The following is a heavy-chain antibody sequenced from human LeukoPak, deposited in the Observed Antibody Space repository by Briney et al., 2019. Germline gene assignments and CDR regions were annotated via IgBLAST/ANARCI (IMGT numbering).Heavy chain of an antibody. Sequence: ASVKVSCKASGYTFTSYDINWVRQATGQGLEWMGWMNPNSGNTGYAQKFQGRVTITRNTSISTAYMELSSLRSEDTAVYYCARVLSAYYGSGSYYSDAFDIWGQGTMVTVSS. CDR2: MNPNSGNT. D-gene: IGHD3-10*01. CDR1: GYTFTSYD. J-gene: IGHJ3*02. V-gene: IGHV1-8*03. CDR3: ARVLSAYYGSGSYYSDAFDI.